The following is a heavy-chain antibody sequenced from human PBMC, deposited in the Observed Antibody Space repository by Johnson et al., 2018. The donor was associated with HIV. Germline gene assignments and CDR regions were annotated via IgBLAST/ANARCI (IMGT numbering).Heavy chain of an antibody. J-gene: IGHJ3*02. CDR3: AREESSPGGVAFDI. V-gene: IGHV3-30-3*01. D-gene: IGHD3-16*01. CDR2: ISYDGSNK. CDR1: GFTFSSYA. Sequence: QVQLVESGEGVVQPGRSLRLSCAASGFTFSSYAMHWVRQAPGKGLEWVAVISYDGSNKYYADSVKGRFTISRDNSKNTLFLQMNSLRPEDMAVYYCAREESSPGGVAFDIWGQGTMVTVSS.